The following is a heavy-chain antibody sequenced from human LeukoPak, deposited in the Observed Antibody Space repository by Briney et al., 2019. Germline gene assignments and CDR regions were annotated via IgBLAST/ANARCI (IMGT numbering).Heavy chain of an antibody. J-gene: IGHJ4*02. CDR3: AKDGDNIAEQLVR. V-gene: IGHV3-30*19. CDR2: ISYDGSNK. Sequence: GGSLRLSCAASGFTFSSYGMHWVRQAPGKGLEWVAVISYDGSNKYYADSVKGRFTISRDNSKNTLYLQMNSLRAEDTAVYYCAKDGDNIAEQLVRWGQGTLVTVSS. D-gene: IGHD6-13*01. CDR1: GFTFSSYG.